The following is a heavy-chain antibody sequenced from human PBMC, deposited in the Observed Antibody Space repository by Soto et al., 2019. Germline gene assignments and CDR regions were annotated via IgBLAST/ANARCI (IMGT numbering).Heavy chain of an antibody. Sequence: GESLKISCQGSGYSFNIYCIGWVLQMPWKGLEWMGRTNPVDYTTNYSPAFKGHVTISADKSISTAYLQWNSLQASDTATYFCARLSMRYDFWSGFYSYYGVDVWGQGTTVTVSS. CDR2: TNPVDYTT. D-gene: IGHD3-3*01. J-gene: IGHJ6*02. CDR1: GYSFNIYC. V-gene: IGHV5-10-1*01. CDR3: ARLSMRYDFWSGFYSYYGVDV.